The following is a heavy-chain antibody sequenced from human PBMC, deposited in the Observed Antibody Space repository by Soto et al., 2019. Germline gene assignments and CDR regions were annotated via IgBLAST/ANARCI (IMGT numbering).Heavy chain of an antibody. CDR3: AKVWGSSGYYLFDDLDT. CDR2: ISGSGGST. V-gene: IGHV3-23*01. J-gene: IGHJ3*02. CDR1: GFTFSSYA. Sequence: PGGSLRLSCAASGFTFSSYAMSWVRQAPGKGLEWVSAISGSGGSTYYADSVKGRFTISRDNSKNTLYLQMNSLRAEDTAVYYCAKVWGSSGYYLFDDLDTWGQGTLVTVSS. D-gene: IGHD3-22*01.